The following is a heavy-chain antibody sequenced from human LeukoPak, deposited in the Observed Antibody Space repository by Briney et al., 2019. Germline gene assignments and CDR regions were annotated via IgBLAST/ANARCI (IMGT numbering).Heavy chain of an antibody. CDR1: GGTFSSYT. V-gene: IGHV1-69*02. J-gene: IGHJ3*02. CDR3: AAHYYDSSGHNPIDAFDI. CDR2: IIPILGIA. D-gene: IGHD3-22*01. Sequence: GSSVKVSCKASGGTFSSYTISWVRQAPGQGLEWMGRIIPILGIANYAQMFQGRVTITADKSTSTAYMELSSLRSEDTAVYYCAAHYYDSSGHNPIDAFDIWGQGTMVTVSS.